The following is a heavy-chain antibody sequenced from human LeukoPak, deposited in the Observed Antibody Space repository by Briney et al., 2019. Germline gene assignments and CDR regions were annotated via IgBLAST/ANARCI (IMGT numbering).Heavy chain of an antibody. V-gene: IGHV3-48*01. CDR2: ISSSGTTI. D-gene: IGHD4-23*01. J-gene: IGHJ4*02. Sequence: GGSLRLSCAASGFTFSSYGMSWVRQAPGKGLEWISYISSSGTTIYYADSVKGRFTISRDNAKNSLSLQMNGLRADDTAVYYCAKDFGSGRRWFDYWGRGTLVTVSS. CDR3: AKDFGSGRRWFDY. CDR1: GFTFSSYG.